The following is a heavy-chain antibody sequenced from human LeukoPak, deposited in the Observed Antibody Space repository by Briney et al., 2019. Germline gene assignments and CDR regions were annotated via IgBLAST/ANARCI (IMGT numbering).Heavy chain of an antibody. CDR1: GDSVSSNSAA. V-gene: IGHV6-1*01. J-gene: IGHJ6*02. Sequence: SQTLSLTCAISGDSVSSNSAAWNWIRQSPSRGLEWLGRTYYRSKWYNDYAVSVKSRITINPDTSKNQFSLQLNSVTPEDTAVYYCARESGWFPGFDYYYGMDVWGQGTTVTASS. CDR3: ARESGWFPGFDYYYGMDV. D-gene: IGHD6-19*01. CDR2: TYYRSKWYN.